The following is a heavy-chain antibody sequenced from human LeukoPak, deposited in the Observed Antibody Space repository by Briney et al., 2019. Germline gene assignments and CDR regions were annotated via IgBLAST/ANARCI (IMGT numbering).Heavy chain of an antibody. CDR2: INPSGGST. D-gene: IGHD3-22*01. CDR1: GYIFTSYN. Sequence: ASVKVSCKASGYIFTSYNIYWVRQAPGQGLEWMGIINPSGGSTNYAQKFQGRVTMTRDTSINTAYMELSRLRSDDTAVYFCARGFAAYDGSGYFIHFDYWGQGSLVTVSS. V-gene: IGHV1-46*01. J-gene: IGHJ4*02. CDR3: ARGFAAYDGSGYFIHFDY.